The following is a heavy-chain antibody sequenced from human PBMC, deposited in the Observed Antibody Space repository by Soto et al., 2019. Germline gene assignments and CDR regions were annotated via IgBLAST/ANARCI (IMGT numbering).Heavy chain of an antibody. CDR1: GGTFSSYA. CDR3: AIATSVVVILDYYYYGMDV. CDR2: IIPIFGTA. D-gene: IGHD3-22*01. J-gene: IGHJ6*02. Sequence: SVKVSCKASGGTFSSYAISWVRQAPGQGLEWMGGIIPIFGTANYAQKFQGRVTITADESTSTAYMELSSLRSEDTAVYYCAIATSVVVILDYYYYGMDVWGQGTTVTVSS. V-gene: IGHV1-69*13.